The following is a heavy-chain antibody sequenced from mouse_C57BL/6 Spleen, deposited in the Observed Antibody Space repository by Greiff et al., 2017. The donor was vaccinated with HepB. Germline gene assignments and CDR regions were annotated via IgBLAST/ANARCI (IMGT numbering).Heavy chain of an antibody. CDR2: INPYNGGT. CDR1: GYTFTDYY. D-gene: IGHD4-1*02. J-gene: IGHJ2*01. V-gene: IGHV1-19*01. CDR3: ARSTGTPYYFDY. Sequence: EVQLQQSGPVLVKPGASVKMSCKASGYTFTDYYMNWVKQSHGKSLEWIGVINPYNGGTSYNQKFKGKATLTVDKSSSTAYMELNSLTSEDSAVYYCARSTGTPYYFDYWGQGTTLTVSS.